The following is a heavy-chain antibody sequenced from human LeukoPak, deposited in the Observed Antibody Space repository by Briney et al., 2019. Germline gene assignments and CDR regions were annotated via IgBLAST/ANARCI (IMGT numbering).Heavy chain of an antibody. J-gene: IGHJ6*02. CDR2: FDPEDGET. Sequence: ASVKLSCKVSGYTLTELSMHWVRHAPGKGLEWMGGFDPEDGETIYAQKFQGRVTMTEDTSTDTAYMELSSLRSEDTAVYYCATGAPKWELLPYYYSGMDVWGQGTTVTVSS. CDR1: GYTLTELS. V-gene: IGHV1-24*01. CDR3: ATGAPKWELLPYYYSGMDV. D-gene: IGHD1-26*01.